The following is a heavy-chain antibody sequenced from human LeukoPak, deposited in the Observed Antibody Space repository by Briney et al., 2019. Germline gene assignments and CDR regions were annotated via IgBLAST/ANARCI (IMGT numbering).Heavy chain of an antibody. Sequence: GASVKVSCKASGGTFSSYAISWVRQAPGQGLEWMGGIIPIFGTANYAQKFQGRVTITADESTSTAYMELSSLRSEDTAVYYCARDGDDTSGYFSPFDYWGQGTLVTVAS. D-gene: IGHD3-22*01. J-gene: IGHJ4*02. CDR3: ARDGDDTSGYFSPFDY. CDR2: IIPIFGTA. CDR1: GGTFSSYA. V-gene: IGHV1-69*13.